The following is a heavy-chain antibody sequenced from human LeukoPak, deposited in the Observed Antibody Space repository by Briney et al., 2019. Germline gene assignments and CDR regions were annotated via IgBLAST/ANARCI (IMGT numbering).Heavy chain of an antibody. D-gene: IGHD3-10*01. J-gene: IGHJ6*03. Sequence: GGTLRLSCAASGFTFSNYGMSWVRQAPGKGLEWVSSISGSGGRTHYADSVKGRFTISRDNSKNTLYLQMNSLRAEDTAVYYCARGSYGSGSYYYMDVWGKGTTVTVSS. CDR1: GFTFSNYG. CDR3: ARGSYGSGSYYYMDV. CDR2: ISGSGGRT. V-gene: IGHV3-23*01.